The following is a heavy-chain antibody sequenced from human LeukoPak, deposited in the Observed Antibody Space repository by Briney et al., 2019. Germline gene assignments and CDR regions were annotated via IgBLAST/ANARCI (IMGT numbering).Heavy chain of an antibody. J-gene: IGHJ3*02. CDR2: IGTAGDT. V-gene: IGHV3-13*04. Sequence: GGSLRLSCAASGFTFSRYDMHWVRQATGKGLGWVSAIGTAGDTYYPDSVKGRFTISRENAKNSLYLQMNRLRAGDTAVYYCARWGTTGFWAFDIWGQGTMVTVSS. D-gene: IGHD3-16*01. CDR3: ARWGTTGFWAFDI. CDR1: GFTFSRYD.